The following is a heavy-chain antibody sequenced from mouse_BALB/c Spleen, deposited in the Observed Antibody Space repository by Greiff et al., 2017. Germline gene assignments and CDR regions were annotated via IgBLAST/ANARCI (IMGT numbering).Heavy chain of an antibody. CDR1: GFTFSSYW. Sequence: EVQGVESGGGLVQPGGSMKLSCVASGFTFSSYWMSWVRQSPEKGLEWVAEIRLKSDNYATHYAESVKGTFTISRDDSKSRLYLQMNSLRADDTGIYYCTDASYWGQGTLVTVSA. V-gene: IGHV6-3*01. CDR3: TDASY. J-gene: IGHJ3*01. CDR2: IRLKSDNYAT.